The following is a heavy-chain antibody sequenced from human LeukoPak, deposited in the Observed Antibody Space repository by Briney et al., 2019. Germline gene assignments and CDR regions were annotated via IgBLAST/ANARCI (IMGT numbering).Heavy chain of an antibody. Sequence: SQTLSLTCTVSGGSISSGDYYWSWIRQPPGKGLEWIGYIYYSGSTNYNPSLKSRVTISVDTSKNQFSLKLSSVTAADTAVYYCARGFRVRGVRYPYMDVWGKGTTVTVSS. V-gene: IGHV4-61*08. CDR3: ARGFRVRGVRYPYMDV. D-gene: IGHD3-10*01. CDR1: GGSISSGDYY. CDR2: IYYSGST. J-gene: IGHJ6*03.